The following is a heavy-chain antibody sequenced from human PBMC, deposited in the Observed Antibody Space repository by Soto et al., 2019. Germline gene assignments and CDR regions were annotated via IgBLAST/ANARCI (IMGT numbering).Heavy chain of an antibody. CDR3: ARALGGSYYYYYGMDV. J-gene: IGHJ6*02. D-gene: IGHD1-26*01. V-gene: IGHV3-7*01. CDR2: IKQDGSEK. Sequence: EVQLVESGGGLVQPGGSLRLSCAASGFIFSSYWMSWVRQAPGKGLEWVANIKQDGSEKYYVDSVKGRFTISRDNAKNSLYLQMNSLRAEDTAVYYCARALGGSYYYYYGMDVWGQGTTVTVSS. CDR1: GFIFSSYW.